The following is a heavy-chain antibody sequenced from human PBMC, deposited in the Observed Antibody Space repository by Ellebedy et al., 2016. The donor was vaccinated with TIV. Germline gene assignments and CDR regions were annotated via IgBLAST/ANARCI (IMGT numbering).Heavy chain of an antibody. CDR2: INPDSGST. CDR3: ARVRRGSSGMDV. CDR1: GYTFTAFY. J-gene: IGHJ6*02. V-gene: IGHV1-2*02. Sequence: ASVKVSCKPSGYTFTAFYLHWVRQAPGQGLEWMGWINPDSGSTNFAQRSQGRVTMTRDTSVNTAYMELSRLESDDTATYYCARVRRGSSGMDVWGQGTTVTVS. D-gene: IGHD3-22*01.